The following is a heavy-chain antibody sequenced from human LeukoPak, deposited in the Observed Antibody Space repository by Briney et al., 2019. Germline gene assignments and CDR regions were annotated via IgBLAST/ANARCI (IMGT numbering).Heavy chain of an antibody. Sequence: PGGSLRLSCAASGFTVSSNYMSWARQAPGKGLEWVSVIYSGGSTYYADSVKGRFTISRDNSKNTLYLQMNSLRAEDTAVYYCARSNWLLGHGMDVWGQGTTVTVSS. CDR2: IYSGGST. CDR3: ARSNWLLGHGMDV. V-gene: IGHV3-66*01. J-gene: IGHJ6*02. CDR1: GFTVSSNY. D-gene: IGHD3-9*01.